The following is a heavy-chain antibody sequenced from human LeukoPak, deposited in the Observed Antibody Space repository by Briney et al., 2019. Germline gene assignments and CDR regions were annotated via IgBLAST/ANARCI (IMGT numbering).Heavy chain of an antibody. D-gene: IGHD3-10*01. CDR3: ATDSGHAFSF. V-gene: IGHV3-74*01. CDR1: GFTSNTAW. J-gene: IGHJ3*01. CDR2: IYSDGSDK. Sequence: GGSLRLSCAASGFTSNTAWMHWVRQAPGEGLVWVSRIYSDGSDKSYADSVKGRFTISRDNAKNKLYLQMNSLRAEDSAVYYCATDSGHAFSFWGQGTKVTVSS.